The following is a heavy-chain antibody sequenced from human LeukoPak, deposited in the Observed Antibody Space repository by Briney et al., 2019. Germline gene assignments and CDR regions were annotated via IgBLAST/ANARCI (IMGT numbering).Heavy chain of an antibody. CDR1: GYSFTSYC. J-gene: IGHJ3*02. CDR3: ARLVVVPAAIGHDAFDI. Sequence: GESLKISCKGSGYSFTSYCIGWVRQMPGKGLEWMGIIYPGDSDTRYSPSSQGQVTISADKSISTAYLQWSSLKASDTAMYYCARLVVVPAAIGHDAFDIWGQGTMVTVSS. D-gene: IGHD2-2*01. CDR2: IYPGDSDT. V-gene: IGHV5-51*01.